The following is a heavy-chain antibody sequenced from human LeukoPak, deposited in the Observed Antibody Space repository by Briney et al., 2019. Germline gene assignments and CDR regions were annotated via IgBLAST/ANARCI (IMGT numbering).Heavy chain of an antibody. CDR2: IYSGGST. Sequence: PGGSLRLSCAASGFTVSSNYMSWVRQAPGKGLEWVSVIYSGGSTYYADSVKGRFTISRDNSKNTLYLQMNSLRAEDTAVYYCARHCSGDSCADNYYYYYGLDVWGQGTTVTVSS. D-gene: IGHD2-15*01. V-gene: IGHV3-53*01. CDR1: GFTVSSNY. J-gene: IGHJ6*02. CDR3: ARHCSGDSCADNYYYYYGLDV.